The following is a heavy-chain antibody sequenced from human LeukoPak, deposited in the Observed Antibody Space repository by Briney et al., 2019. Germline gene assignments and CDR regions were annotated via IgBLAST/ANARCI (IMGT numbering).Heavy chain of an antibody. V-gene: IGHV1-8*03. CDR2: MNPNSGNT. CDR3: ARARGSSSSYYMDV. CDR1: GYTFTSYD. Sequence: ASVKVSCKASGYTFTSYDINWVRQATGQELEWMGWMNPNSGNTGYARKFQGRVTITRNTSISTAYMELSSLRSEDTAVYYCARARGSSSSYYMDVWGKGTTVTVSS. J-gene: IGHJ6*03. D-gene: IGHD1-26*01.